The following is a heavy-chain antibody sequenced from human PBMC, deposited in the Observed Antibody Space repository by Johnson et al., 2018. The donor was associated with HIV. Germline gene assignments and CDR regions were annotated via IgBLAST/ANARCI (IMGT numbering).Heavy chain of an antibody. CDR2: IKQDGSEK. Sequence: VQLVESGGGLVQPGGSLRLSCAASGFNFHDYGMSWVRQGPGTGLEWVANIKQDGSEKYYADSVKGRFTISRDNSKNTLYLQMNSLRAEDTAVYYCAKDQWSSSWTNDAFDIWGQGTMVTVSS. J-gene: IGHJ3*02. CDR3: AKDQWSSSWTNDAFDI. D-gene: IGHD6-13*01. V-gene: IGHV3-7*01. CDR1: GFNFHDYG.